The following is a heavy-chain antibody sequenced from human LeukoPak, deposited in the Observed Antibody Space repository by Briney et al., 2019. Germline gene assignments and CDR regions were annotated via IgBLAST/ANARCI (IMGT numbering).Heavy chain of an antibody. V-gene: IGHV3-7*03. CDR1: GFTFSNFW. CDR2: IKQDGSEK. Sequence: GGSLRLSCAASGFTFSNFWMTWVRQLSGKGLEWVANIKQDGSEKYYVDSVRGRFTISRDNAKNSLYLQMNSLRAEDTAAYYCARRYCSGGTCYFFDYWGQGTLVTVSS. D-gene: IGHD2-15*01. J-gene: IGHJ4*02. CDR3: ARRYCSGGTCYFFDY.